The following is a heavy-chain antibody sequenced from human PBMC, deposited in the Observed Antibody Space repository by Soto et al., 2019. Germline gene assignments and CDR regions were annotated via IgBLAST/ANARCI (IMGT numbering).Heavy chain of an antibody. Sequence: GGSLRLSCAASGFTFSSYAMSWVRQAPGKGLEWVSAISGSGGSTYYADSVKGRFTISRDNSKNTLYLQMNSLRAEDTAVYYCSKPGSSGWYYFDYWGQGTLVTVSS. V-gene: IGHV3-23*01. D-gene: IGHD6-19*01. CDR2: ISGSGGST. CDR1: GFTFSSYA. CDR3: SKPGSSGWYYFDY. J-gene: IGHJ4*02.